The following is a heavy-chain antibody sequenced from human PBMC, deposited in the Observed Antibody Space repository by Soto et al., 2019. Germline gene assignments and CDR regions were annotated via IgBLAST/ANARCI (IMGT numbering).Heavy chain of an antibody. Sequence: QITLKESGPTLVIPTQTLTLTCTFSGFSLSSSGVGVGWIRQPPGKALQWLALIYWGDDKRYSPSLKRRLTIXKXISKNQVVLTMTNMDPLDTATYYCARLSTVTQALAYWGQGTLVTVSS. D-gene: IGHD4-17*01. V-gene: IGHV2-5*02. CDR2: IYWGDDK. CDR1: GFSLSSSGVG. J-gene: IGHJ4*02. CDR3: ARLSTVTQALAY.